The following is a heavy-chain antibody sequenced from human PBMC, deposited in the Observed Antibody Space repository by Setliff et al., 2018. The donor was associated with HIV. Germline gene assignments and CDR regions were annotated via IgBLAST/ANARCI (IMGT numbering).Heavy chain of an antibody. J-gene: IGHJ4*02. V-gene: IGHV3-74*03. CDR3: ARELYREWDY. CDR2: INSDGSST. D-gene: IGHD3-16*02. CDR1: GFTFSNHW. Sequence: GGSLRLSCVGSGFTFSNHWMQWVRQAPGKGLVWVSRINSDGSSTTYADFVKGRFTISRDNAKDTLYLQMNSLRAEDTAVYSCARELYREWDYWGQGTLVTVSS.